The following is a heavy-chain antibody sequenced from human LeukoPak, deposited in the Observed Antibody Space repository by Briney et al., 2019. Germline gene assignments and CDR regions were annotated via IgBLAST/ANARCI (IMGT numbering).Heavy chain of an antibody. J-gene: IGHJ3*02. Sequence: SETLSLTCTVSGGSISSYYWSWIRHPAGKGLEWVGRIYTSGSTNYNPSLKSRVTMSVDTSKNQFSLKLSSVTAADTAVYYWARDRPKGGGRGGDAFDIWGQGTMVTVSS. V-gene: IGHV4-4*07. CDR1: GGSISSYY. CDR2: IYTSGST. CDR3: ARDRPKGGGRGGDAFDI. D-gene: IGHD2-15*01.